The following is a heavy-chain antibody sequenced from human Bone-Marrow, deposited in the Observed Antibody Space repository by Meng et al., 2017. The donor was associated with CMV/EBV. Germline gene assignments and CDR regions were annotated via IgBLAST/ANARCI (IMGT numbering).Heavy chain of an antibody. CDR2: IIPIFGTA. J-gene: IGHJ6*02. Sequence: SVKVSCKASGGTFSSYAISWVRQAPGQGLEWMGGIIPIFGTANYAQKFQGRVTITTDESTSTAYMELSSLRSEDTAMYYCAVWSGSYYGMDVWGQGTTVTVSS. V-gene: IGHV1-69*05. CDR1: GGTFSSYA. D-gene: IGHD3-3*01. CDR3: AVWSGSYYGMDV.